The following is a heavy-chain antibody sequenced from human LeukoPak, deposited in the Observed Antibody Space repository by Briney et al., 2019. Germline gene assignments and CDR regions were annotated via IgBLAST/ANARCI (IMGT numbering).Heavy chain of an antibody. D-gene: IGHD2-8*01. J-gene: IGHJ4*02. Sequence: PGGSLRLSCAASGFTFSSYAMSWVRQAPGKGLEWVAVISYDGSNKYYADSVKGRFTISRDNSKNTLYLQMNSLRAEDTAVYYCASPLRTNGVCYTCPFDYWGQGTLVTVSS. V-gene: IGHV3-30-3*01. CDR1: GFTFSSYA. CDR2: ISYDGSNK. CDR3: ASPLRTNGVCYTCPFDY.